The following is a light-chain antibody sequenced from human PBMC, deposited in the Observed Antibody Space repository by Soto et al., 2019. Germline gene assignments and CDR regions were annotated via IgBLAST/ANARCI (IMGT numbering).Light chain of an antibody. CDR3: QQYYNWWT. CDR2: GAS. CDR1: QSVGSN. V-gene: IGKV3-15*01. J-gene: IGKJ1*01. Sequence: EIVMTQSPATLSVSPGDRATLSCRASQSVGSNLAWYQQKPGQAPRLLIYGASTRVTGIPARSSGSGSGTEFTITISSLQSEDFAVYHCQQYYNWWTFGQGTKVDIK.